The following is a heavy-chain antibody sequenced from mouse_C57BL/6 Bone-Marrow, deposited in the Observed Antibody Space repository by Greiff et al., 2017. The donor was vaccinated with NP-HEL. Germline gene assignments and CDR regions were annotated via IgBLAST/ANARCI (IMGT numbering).Heavy chain of an antibody. D-gene: IGHD2-5*01. Sequence: EVKLVESGEGLVKPGGSLKLSCAASGFTFSSYAMSWVRQTPEQRLEWVAYISSGGDYIYYADTVKGRFTISRDNARNTLYLQMSSLKSEDTAMYYCTRGWSNYFYAMDYWGQGTSVTVSS. V-gene: IGHV5-9-1*02. CDR1: GFTFSSYA. CDR3: TRGWSNYFYAMDY. CDR2: ISSGGDYI. J-gene: IGHJ4*01.